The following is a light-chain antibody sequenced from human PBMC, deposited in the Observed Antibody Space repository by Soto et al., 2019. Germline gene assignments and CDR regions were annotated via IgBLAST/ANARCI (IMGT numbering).Light chain of an antibody. Sequence: QSALTQPGSVSGSPGQSITISCTGTSGDVFAYNYVSWYQQYQCKAPKLMIYEVNNRPSGVSYRFSGSKSGNTASLTISGLQAEDEADYYCSSYTDRSTNTWVFGGGTQLTVL. CDR2: EVN. CDR1: SGDVFAYNY. J-gene: IGLJ3*02. CDR3: SSYTDRSTNTWV. V-gene: IGLV2-14*01.